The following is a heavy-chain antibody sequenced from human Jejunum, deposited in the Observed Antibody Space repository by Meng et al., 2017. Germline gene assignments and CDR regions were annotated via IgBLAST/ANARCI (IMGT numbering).Heavy chain of an antibody. D-gene: IGHD2-2*01. J-gene: IGHJ4*02. CDR1: GFSLSTSGVA. CDR2: IYGNDDK. CDR3: AHRQNSCFDY. Sequence: QITFKESGPTLVKPTQTLTLTCTFSGFSLSTSGVAVGWIRQPPGKALEWLALIYGNDDKRYSPSLKSRLTITKDTSKNQVVLTMTNVDPVDTATYYCAHRQNSCFDYWGQGALVTVSS. V-gene: IGHV2-5*01.